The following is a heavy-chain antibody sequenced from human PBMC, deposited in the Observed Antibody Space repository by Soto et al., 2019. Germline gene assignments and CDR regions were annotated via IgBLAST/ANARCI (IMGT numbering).Heavy chain of an antibody. V-gene: IGHV4-31*03. CDR1: GGSISSGGYY. Sequence: SETLSLTCTVSGGSISSGGYYWSWIRQHPGKGLEWIGYIYYSGSTYYNPSLKSRVTISVDTSKNQFSLNLSSVTAADTAVYYCARRDSGSWYFFDYWGRGTLVTVSS. D-gene: IGHD6-13*01. CDR2: IYYSGST. CDR3: ARRDSGSWYFFDY. J-gene: IGHJ4*02.